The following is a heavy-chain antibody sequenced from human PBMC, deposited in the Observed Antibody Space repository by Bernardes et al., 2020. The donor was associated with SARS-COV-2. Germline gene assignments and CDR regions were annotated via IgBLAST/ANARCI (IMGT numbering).Heavy chain of an antibody. CDR1: GYTFTSYG. V-gene: IGHV1-18*01. J-gene: IGHJ6*02. CDR2: ISAYNGNT. CDR3: ARSGSYYSRYYYGMDV. Sequence: ASVKVSCKASGYTFTSYGISWVRQAPGQGLEWMGWISAYNGNTTYAQKLQGRVTMTTDTSTSTAYMELRSLRSDDTAVYYCARSGSYYSRYYYGMDVWGQGTTVTVSS. D-gene: IGHD1-26*01.